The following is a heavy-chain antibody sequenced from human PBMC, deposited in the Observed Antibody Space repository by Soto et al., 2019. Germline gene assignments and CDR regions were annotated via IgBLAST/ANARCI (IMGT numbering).Heavy chain of an antibody. Sequence: WIIKAPGKGLEWVANVRQDGSQKYLVDSVKGRFTISRDNAKNSMYLQMNSLRAEDTAVYYCVGDGSSGWPFDSWGQGILVSV. V-gene: IGHV3-7*01. J-gene: IGHJ4*02. D-gene: IGHD6-19*01. CDR2: VRQDGSQK. CDR3: VGDGSSGWPFDS.